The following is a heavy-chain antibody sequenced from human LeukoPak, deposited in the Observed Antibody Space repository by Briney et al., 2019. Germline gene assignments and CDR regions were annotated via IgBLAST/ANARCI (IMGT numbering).Heavy chain of an antibody. J-gene: IGHJ4*02. CDR3: AREICSGGSCYSGDY. V-gene: IGHV4-39*07. CDR1: GGSISSSSYY. CDR2: IYYSGST. D-gene: IGHD2-15*01. Sequence: SETLSLTCTVSGGSISSSSYYWGWIRQPPGKGLEWIGSIYYSGSTYYNPSLKSRVTISVDTSKNQFSLKLSSVTAADTAVYYCAREICSGGSCYSGDYWGQGTLVTVSS.